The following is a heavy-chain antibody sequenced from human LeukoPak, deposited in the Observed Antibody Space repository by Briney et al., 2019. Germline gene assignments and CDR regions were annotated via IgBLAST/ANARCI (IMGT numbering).Heavy chain of an antibody. V-gene: IGHV1-18*01. CDR1: GYTFTSYG. CDR2: ISAYNGNT. D-gene: IGHD2-2*01. J-gene: IGHJ2*01. Sequence: ASVKVSCKASGYTFTSYGISWVRQAPGQGLEWMGWISAYNGNTNYAQKFQGRVTMTEDTSTDTAYMELSSLRSEDTAVYYCATAWVSLVPAEPTDDKSYWYFDLWGRGTLVTVSS. CDR3: ATAWVSLVPAEPTDDKSYWYFDL.